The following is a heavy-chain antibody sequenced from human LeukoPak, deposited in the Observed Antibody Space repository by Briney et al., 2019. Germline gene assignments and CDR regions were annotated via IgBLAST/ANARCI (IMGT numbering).Heavy chain of an antibody. J-gene: IGHJ4*02. Sequence: GGSLRLSCAASGFTFSDYYMSWIRQAPGKGLEWVSYISGSNTYTNYAGSVKGRFTISRDDAKNSLYLQMNSLRAEDTAVYYCARSRSYYPADYWGQGTPVTVSS. CDR1: GFTFSDYY. D-gene: IGHD1-26*01. CDR2: ISGSNTYT. CDR3: ARSRSYYPADY. V-gene: IGHV3-11*03.